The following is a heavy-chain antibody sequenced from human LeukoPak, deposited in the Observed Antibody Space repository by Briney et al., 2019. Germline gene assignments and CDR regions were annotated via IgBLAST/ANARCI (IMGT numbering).Heavy chain of an antibody. J-gene: IGHJ6*02. CDR2: MNPNSGNT. D-gene: IGHD1-26*01. Sequence: GASVKVSCKASGYTFTSYDINWVRQATGQGLEWMGWMNPNSGNTGYAQKFQGRVTITRNTSISTAYMELSSLRSEDTAVYYCARDKGSGSYFGHFGMDLWGQGTTVTVSS. V-gene: IGHV1-8*03. CDR1: GYTFTSYD. CDR3: ARDKGSGSYFGHFGMDL.